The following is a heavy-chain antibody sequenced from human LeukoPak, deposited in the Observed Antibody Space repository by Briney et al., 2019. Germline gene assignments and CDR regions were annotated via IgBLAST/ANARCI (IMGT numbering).Heavy chain of an antibody. CDR2: LRYDGTSE. D-gene: IGHD1-7*01. CDR1: GLTFSSYG. Sequence: PGGSLRLSCAASGLTFSSYGMHWVRQAPGKGLEWVAFLRYDGTSEQYAHSVEGRFTISRDNSKNTLYLQMNSLRAEDTAIYYCAKLTGTTDSFDYWGQGTLVTVSS. CDR3: AKLTGTTDSFDY. J-gene: IGHJ4*02. V-gene: IGHV3-30*02.